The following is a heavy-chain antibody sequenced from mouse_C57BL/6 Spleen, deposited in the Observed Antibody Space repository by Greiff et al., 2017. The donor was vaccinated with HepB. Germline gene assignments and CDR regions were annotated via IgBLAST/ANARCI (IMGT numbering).Heavy chain of an antibody. J-gene: IGHJ3*01. V-gene: IGHV5-17*01. CDR2: ISSGSSTI. D-gene: IGHD2-4*01. Sequence: EVQLVESGGGLVKPGGSLKLSCAASGFTFSDYGMHWVRQAPEKGLEWVAYISSGSSTIYYADTVKGRFTISRDNAKNTLFLQMTSLRSEDTAMYYCATGYDYDGFAYWGQGTLVTVSA. CDR3: ATGYDYDGFAY. CDR1: GFTFSDYG.